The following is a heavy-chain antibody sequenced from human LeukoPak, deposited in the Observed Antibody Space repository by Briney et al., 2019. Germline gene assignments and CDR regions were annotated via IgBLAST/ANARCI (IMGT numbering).Heavy chain of an antibody. V-gene: IGHV3-43*01. Sequence: GGSLRLSCAASGFTFDDYTMHWVRQAPGKGLEWVSLISWDGGSTYYADSVKGRFTISRDNSKNSLYLQMNSLRTEDTALYYCAEDSSGGNAAFDYWGQGTLVTVPS. CDR3: AEDSSGGNAAFDY. D-gene: IGHD2-15*01. CDR1: GFTFDDYT. CDR2: ISWDGGST. J-gene: IGHJ4*02.